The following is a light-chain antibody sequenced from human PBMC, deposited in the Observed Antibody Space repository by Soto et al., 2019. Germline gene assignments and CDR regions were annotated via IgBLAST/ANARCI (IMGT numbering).Light chain of an antibody. CDR1: QSLVYSDGNTY. CDR3: MQGTYWPRLT. J-gene: IGKJ4*01. Sequence: DVVMTQSPLSLPVTLGQPASISCRSSQSLVYSDGNTYLNWFHQRPGQSPRRLIYKVSNRDSGVPDRFRGSGSGADFTLKISRVAAEDVGVYYCMQGTYWPRLTFGGGTKVEIK. CDR2: KVS. V-gene: IGKV2-30*01.